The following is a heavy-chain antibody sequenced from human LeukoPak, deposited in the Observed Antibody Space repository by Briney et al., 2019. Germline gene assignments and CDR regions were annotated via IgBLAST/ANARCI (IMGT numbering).Heavy chain of an antibody. V-gene: IGHV3-9*01. CDR1: GFTFSSYW. CDR2: ISWNSGSI. CDR3: AKDTNWDRYCSSTSCYSVGWFDP. J-gene: IGHJ5*02. Sequence: TGGSLRLSCAASGFTFSSYWMSWVRQAPGKGLEWVSGISWNSGSIGYADSVKGRFTISRDNAKNSLYLQMNSLRAEDTALYYCAKDTNWDRYCSSTSCYSVGWFDPWGQGTLVTVSS. D-gene: IGHD2-2*02.